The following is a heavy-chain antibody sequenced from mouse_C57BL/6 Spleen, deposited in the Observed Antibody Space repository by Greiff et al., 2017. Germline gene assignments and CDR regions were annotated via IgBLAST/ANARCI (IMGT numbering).Heavy chain of an antibody. Sequence: VQRVESGAELVKPGASVKISCKASGYAFSSYWMNWVKQRPGKGLEWIGQIYPGDGDTNYNGKFKGKATLTADKSSSTAYMQLSSLTSEDSAVYFCARAAQATGFDYWGQGTTLTVSS. CDR1: GYAFSSYW. CDR2: IYPGDGDT. J-gene: IGHJ2*01. V-gene: IGHV1-80*01. CDR3: ARAAQATGFDY. D-gene: IGHD3-2*02.